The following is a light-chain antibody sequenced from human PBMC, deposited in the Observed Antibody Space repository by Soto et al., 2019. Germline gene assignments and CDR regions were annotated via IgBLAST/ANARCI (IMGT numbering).Light chain of an antibody. J-gene: IGKJ5*01. CDR1: QSVLYSSNNKNY. CDR3: HQHYSTPIT. Sequence: DIVMTQSPDSLAVSLGERATINCKSSQSVLYSSNNKNYLAWYQQKPGQPPKLLIYWASTRESGVPDRFSGSGSGTDFSLTITSLQAEDVATYYCHQHYSTPITFGQGTRLEIK. CDR2: WAS. V-gene: IGKV4-1*01.